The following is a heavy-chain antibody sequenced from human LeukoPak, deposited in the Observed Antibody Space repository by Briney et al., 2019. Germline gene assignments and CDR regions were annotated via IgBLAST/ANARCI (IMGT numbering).Heavy chain of an antibody. Sequence: SETLSLTCTVSGGSISSYYWSWIRQPPGKGLEWIGYIFYSGGTNYNPSLKSRVTMSVDTSKTQFSLKLSSVTAADTAVYYCARGVGLHVYYFDYWGQGSLVTVSS. V-gene: IGHV4-59*01. J-gene: IGHJ4*02. D-gene: IGHD3-16*01. CDR2: IFYSGGT. CDR3: ARGVGLHVYYFDY. CDR1: GGSISSYY.